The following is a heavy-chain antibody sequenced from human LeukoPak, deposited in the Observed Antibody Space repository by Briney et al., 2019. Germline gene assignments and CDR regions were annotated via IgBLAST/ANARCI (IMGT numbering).Heavy chain of an antibody. Sequence: GGSLRLSCAVSGFTSSNAWMSWVRQAPGKGLEWVGRIKSKTDGGTRDYAAPVKGRFTISRDDSKNTLYLQMNSLKTEDAAVYYCTTFDYAAFLIWGQGTMVTVSS. CDR2: IKSKTDGGTR. D-gene: IGHD4/OR15-4a*01. CDR1: GFTSSNAW. V-gene: IGHV3-15*01. CDR3: TTFDYAAFLI. J-gene: IGHJ3*02.